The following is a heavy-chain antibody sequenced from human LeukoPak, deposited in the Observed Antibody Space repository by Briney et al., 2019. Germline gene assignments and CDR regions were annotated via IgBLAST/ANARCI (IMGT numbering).Heavy chain of an antibody. J-gene: IGHJ1*01. CDR1: GFTFSNDD. D-gene: IGHD3-22*01. CDR3: AKDLHYYDSSGYYTAEYFQH. CDR2: ISGSGGST. V-gene: IGHV3-23*01. Sequence: GGSLRLSCAASGFTFSNDDMNWVRQAPGKGLEWVSAISGSGGSTYYADSVKGRFTISRDNSKNTLYLQMNSLRAEDTAVYYCAKDLHYYDSSGYYTAEYFQHWGQGTLVTVSS.